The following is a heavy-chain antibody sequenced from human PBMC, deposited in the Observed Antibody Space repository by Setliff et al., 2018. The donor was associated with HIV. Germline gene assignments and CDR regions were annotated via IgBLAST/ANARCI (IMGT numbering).Heavy chain of an antibody. J-gene: IGHJ4*02. CDR2: MYYSGST. D-gene: IGHD5-18*01. Sequence: PSETLSLTCTVSGGSISSSSYYWGWVRQPPGKGLEWIGSMYYSGSTYYTPSLKSRITIPLDTSKNQFSLRMRSVTAADTAVYYCARVFVDTAVLRVLEYYFDSWGRGTLVTVSS. CDR3: ARVFVDTAVLRVLEYYFDS. CDR1: GGSISSSSYY. V-gene: IGHV4-39*07.